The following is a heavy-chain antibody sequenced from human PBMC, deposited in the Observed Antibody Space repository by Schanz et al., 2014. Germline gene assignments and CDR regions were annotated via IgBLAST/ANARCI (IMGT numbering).Heavy chain of an antibody. CDR3: AKAEYDILTDSYSRLDP. CDR1: GYTFTSYG. V-gene: IGHV1-18*01. CDR2: ISVYTGNT. Sequence: QVQLVQSGAEVKKPGASVKVSCKASGYTFTSYGISWVRQAPGQGLEWVGWISVYTGNTKYGQKVQGRVTMTADTSTNTAYMELRSLRSDDTALYYCAKAEYDILTDSYSRLDPWGQGTLVTVSS. J-gene: IGHJ5*02. D-gene: IGHD3-9*01.